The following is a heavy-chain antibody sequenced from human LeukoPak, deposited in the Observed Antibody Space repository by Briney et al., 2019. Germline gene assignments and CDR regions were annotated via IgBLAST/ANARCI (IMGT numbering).Heavy chain of an antibody. CDR2: ISVCNGNT. CDR3: ARDRSPDFWSGDYRDAFDI. V-gene: IGHV1-18*01. J-gene: IGHJ3*02. D-gene: IGHD3-3*01. CDR1: GYTFTSYG. Sequence: ASVKVSCKASGYTFTSYGISWVRQAPGQGLEWMGWISVCNGNTNSAQKLQGRVSMTTDTSTSTAYMELRSLRSDDTAVYYCARDRSPDFWSGDYRDAFDIWGQGTMVTVSS.